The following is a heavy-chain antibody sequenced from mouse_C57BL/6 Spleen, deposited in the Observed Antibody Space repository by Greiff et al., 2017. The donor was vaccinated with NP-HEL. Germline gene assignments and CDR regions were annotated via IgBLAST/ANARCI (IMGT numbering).Heavy chain of an antibody. CDR3: ARDYGSSWFAY. Sequence: EVKVVESGGGLVKPGGSLKLSCAASGFTFSDYGMHWVRQAPEKGLEWVAYISSGSSTIYYADTVKGRFTISRDKAKNTLFLQMNSLRSEDTAMYYCARDYGSSWFAYWGQGTLVTVSA. V-gene: IGHV5-17*01. J-gene: IGHJ3*01. D-gene: IGHD1-1*01. CDR2: ISSGSSTI. CDR1: GFTFSDYG.